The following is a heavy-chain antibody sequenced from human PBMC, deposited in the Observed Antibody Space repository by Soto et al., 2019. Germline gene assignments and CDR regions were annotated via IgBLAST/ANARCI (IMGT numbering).Heavy chain of an antibody. Sequence: QVQLQQWGAGLLKPSETLSLTCAVYGGSFSGYYWSWIRQPPGKGLEWIGEINHSGSTNYNPSLKSPVTISVETSKNQFSLKLSSVTAADTAVYYCARGPRRSSGGSCYFDYWGQGTLVTVSS. J-gene: IGHJ4*02. D-gene: IGHD2-15*01. CDR1: GGSFSGYY. CDR2: INHSGST. V-gene: IGHV4-34*01. CDR3: ARGPRRSSGGSCYFDY.